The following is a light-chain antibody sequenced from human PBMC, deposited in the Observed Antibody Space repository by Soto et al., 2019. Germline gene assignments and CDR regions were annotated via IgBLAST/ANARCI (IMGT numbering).Light chain of an antibody. CDR2: GAS. CDR1: QSVSSN. J-gene: IGKJ1*01. CDR3: QQYNNWPTWT. V-gene: IGKV3-15*01. Sequence: EIVMTQSPATLSVSPGERATLSCRASQSVSSNLAWYQQKPGQAPRLLIYGASTRANGIPARFSGSGSGTELTLTISSLQSEDFAVYYGQQYNNWPTWTFGQGTKVDIK.